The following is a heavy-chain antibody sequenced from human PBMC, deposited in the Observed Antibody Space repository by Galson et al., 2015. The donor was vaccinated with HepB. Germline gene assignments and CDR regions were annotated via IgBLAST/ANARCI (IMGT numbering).Heavy chain of an antibody. CDR2: IRYDGSDK. D-gene: IGHD5-12*01. Sequence: SLRLSCAASGFTFSSYGMHWVRQAPGKGLEWVSFIRYDGSDKYYAASVKGRFTISRHNFKNNLYLQMNTLRPEDTAVYYCAKDRTGGGYYLEDWGRGTLVTVSS. J-gene: IGHJ4*02. CDR1: GFTFSSYG. V-gene: IGHV3-30*02. CDR3: AKDRTGGGYYLED.